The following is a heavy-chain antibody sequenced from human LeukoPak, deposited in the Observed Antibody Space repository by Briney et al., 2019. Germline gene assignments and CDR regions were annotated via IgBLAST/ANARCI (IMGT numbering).Heavy chain of an antibody. Sequence: GRSLRLSCAASGFTFADYAMHWVRQAPGKGLEWVSGISWNSGSIGYADSVKGRFTISRDNSKNTLYLQMNSLRAEDTAVYYCARWYEDDYGDQFIDYWGQGTLVTVSS. V-gene: IGHV3-9*01. J-gene: IGHJ4*02. CDR1: GFTFADYA. CDR3: ARWYEDDYGDQFIDY. CDR2: ISWNSGSI. D-gene: IGHD4-17*01.